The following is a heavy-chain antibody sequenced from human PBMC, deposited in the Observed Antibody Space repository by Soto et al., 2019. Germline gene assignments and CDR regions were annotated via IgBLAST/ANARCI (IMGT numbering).Heavy chain of an antibody. J-gene: IGHJ4*02. CDR3: SRAGILTTPYYTDY. D-gene: IGHD2-15*01. V-gene: IGHV3-72*01. Sequence: EVQLVESGGGLVQPEGSPRLSCAASGFTFSDYYMDWVRQAPGKGLEWVGRVRNKVNSYTTEYAASVKGRFTVSRDDSRNSLYLQMNSLKTEDTAMYYCSRAGILTTPYYTDYWGLGTLVTVSS. CDR2: VRNKVNSYTT. CDR1: GFTFSDYY.